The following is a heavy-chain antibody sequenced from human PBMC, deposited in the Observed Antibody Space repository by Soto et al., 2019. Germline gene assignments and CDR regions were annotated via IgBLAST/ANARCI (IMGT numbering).Heavy chain of an antibody. V-gene: IGHV1-69*12. CDR3: ARVGPGEDHLFYYGMDV. CDR1: GGTFSSYA. J-gene: IGHJ6*02. D-gene: IGHD3-10*01. Sequence: QVQLVQSGAEVKKPGSSVKVSCKASGGTFSSYAISWVRQAPGQGLEWMGGIIPIFGTANYAQKFQGRVTMTADESTSKAYMELSSLRSEDTAVYYCARVGPGEDHLFYYGMDVWGQGTTVTVSS. CDR2: IIPIFGTA.